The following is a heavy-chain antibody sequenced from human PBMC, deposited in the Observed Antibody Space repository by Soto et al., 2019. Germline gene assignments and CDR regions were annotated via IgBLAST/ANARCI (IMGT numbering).Heavy chain of an antibody. V-gene: IGHV3-48*02. J-gene: IGHJ4*02. CDR3: AKSGASDGWGIDF. D-gene: IGHD6-19*01. CDR2: INSGGDRI. CDR1: GFMFDSYP. Sequence: EVQLVESGGGLVQPGESLRLSCVGSGFMFDSYPMNWVRQAPGKGVEWVSYINSGGDRIYYSESVKGRFIISRDNARHSLSLQMNSLSDEDTAVYYCAKSGASDGWGIDFWGQGTLVTVSS.